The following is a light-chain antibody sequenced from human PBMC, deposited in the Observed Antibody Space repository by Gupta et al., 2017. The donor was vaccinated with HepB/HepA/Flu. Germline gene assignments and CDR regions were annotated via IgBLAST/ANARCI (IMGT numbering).Light chain of an antibody. CDR3: QVWDSSSDHSVV. J-gene: IGLJ2*01. CDR2: YDS. CDR1: NIGSKS. V-gene: IGLV3-21*04. Sequence: SYVLTQPPSVSVAPGKTARITCGGNNIGSKSVHWYQQKPGQAPVLVIYYDSDRPSGIPERFSGSNSGNTATLTISRVEAGDEADDYWQVWDSSSDHSVVFGGGTKLTVL.